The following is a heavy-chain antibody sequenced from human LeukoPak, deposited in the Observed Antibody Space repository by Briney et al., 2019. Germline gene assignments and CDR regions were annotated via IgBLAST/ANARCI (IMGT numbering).Heavy chain of an antibody. Sequence: KAGGSLRLSCAASGFTFSSYSMNWVRQAPGKGLEWVSSISSSSSYIYYADSVKGRFTISRDNAKNSLYLQMNSLRAEDTAVYYCARAAPEWCTLCSIDPWGQGTLVTVSS. CDR2: ISSSSSYI. V-gene: IGHV3-21*01. CDR3: ARAAPEWCTLCSIDP. J-gene: IGHJ5*02. D-gene: IGHD2-8*01. CDR1: GFTFSSYS.